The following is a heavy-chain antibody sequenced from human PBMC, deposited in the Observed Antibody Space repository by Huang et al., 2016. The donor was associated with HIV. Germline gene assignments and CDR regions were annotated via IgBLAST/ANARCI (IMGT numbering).Heavy chain of an antibody. CDR2: INYEGRT. Sequence: QPRLQESGPGLVKPSETLSLTCTVSGVSVTRSPWYWVWVRQSPGKGLEWSESINYEGRTYYNASIKSRRTTSLDTAKNQFAVKLTSVTAADTAVYFCARDIAIFGEPLDSWGQGTAVTVSS. D-gene: IGHD3-3*01. CDR3: ARDIAIFGEPLDS. V-gene: IGHV4-39*01. J-gene: IGHJ4*02. CDR1: GVSVTRSPWY.